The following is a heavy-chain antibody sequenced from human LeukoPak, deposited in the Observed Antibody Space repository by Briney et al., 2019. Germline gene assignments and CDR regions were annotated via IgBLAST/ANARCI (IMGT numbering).Heavy chain of an antibody. Sequence: GGSLRLSWAASGFSVSSNYMNWVRQAPGMGLEWVSAIYTGGTTYYADSVKGRFTISRDNSKNTLYLQMNSLRAEDSAVYFCARDKLGSGYSSDFDCWGQGTLVTVSS. J-gene: IGHJ4*02. V-gene: IGHV3-66*02. D-gene: IGHD6-19*01. CDR1: GFSVSSNY. CDR2: IYTGGTT. CDR3: ARDKLGSGYSSDFDC.